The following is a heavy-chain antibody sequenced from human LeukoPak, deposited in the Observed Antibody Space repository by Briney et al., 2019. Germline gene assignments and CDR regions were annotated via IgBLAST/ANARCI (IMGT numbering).Heavy chain of an antibody. CDR2: IYTSGST. Sequence: SETLSLTCTVSGGSISSYYWCWIRQPAGKGLEWIGRIYTSGSTNYNPSLKSRVTISVDRSKNQFSLKLSSVTAADTAVYYCAREEVTMIVRYFDYWGQGTLVTVSS. D-gene: IGHD3-22*01. J-gene: IGHJ4*02. V-gene: IGHV4-4*07. CDR3: AREEVTMIVRYFDY. CDR1: GGSISSYY.